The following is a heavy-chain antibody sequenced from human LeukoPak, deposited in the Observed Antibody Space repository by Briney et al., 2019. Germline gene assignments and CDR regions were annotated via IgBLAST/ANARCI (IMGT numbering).Heavy chain of an antibody. V-gene: IGHV1-69*06. D-gene: IGHD6-13*01. CDR2: IIPIFGTA. Sequence: GASVKVSCKASGGTFSSYAISWVRQAPGQGLEWMGGIIPIFGTASYAQKFQGRVTITADKSTSTAYMELSSLRSEDTAVYYCARVGVGGSSSWYYYYYGMDVWGQGTTVTVSS. CDR3: ARVGVGGSSSWYYYYYGMDV. J-gene: IGHJ6*02. CDR1: GGTFSSYA.